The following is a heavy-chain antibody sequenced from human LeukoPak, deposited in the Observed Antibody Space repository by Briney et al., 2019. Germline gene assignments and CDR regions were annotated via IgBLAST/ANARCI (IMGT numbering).Heavy chain of an antibody. D-gene: IGHD6-25*01. J-gene: IGHJ4*02. CDR2: AYYGRSP. V-gene: IGHV4-39*02. CDR3: ARSSGTGTFSY. Sequence: SETLSLTCTVSGDSISRSTYYWAWIRQPPGKGLEWIGSAYYGRSPYFNPSLESRATISVDTSKNHFSLKMSSVTAADAAVYYCARSSGTGTFSYWGQGTLVTVSP. CDR1: GDSISRSTYY.